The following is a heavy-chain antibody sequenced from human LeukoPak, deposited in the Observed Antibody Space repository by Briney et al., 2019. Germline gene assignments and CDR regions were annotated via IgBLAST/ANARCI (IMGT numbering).Heavy chain of an antibody. J-gene: IGHJ4*02. D-gene: IGHD6-13*01. V-gene: IGHV3-7*01. CDR1: GFPFRGHS. CDR2: INLDGSER. Sequence: GGPLRLSCAPSGFPFRGHSMTWLRQPRGRGLEWVANINLDGSERFYVDFVKGRFTISRDNADNSMYLQMNSLRAEDTAVYYCGRVIAGAIDYWGQGTLVTVSS. CDR3: GRVIAGAIDY.